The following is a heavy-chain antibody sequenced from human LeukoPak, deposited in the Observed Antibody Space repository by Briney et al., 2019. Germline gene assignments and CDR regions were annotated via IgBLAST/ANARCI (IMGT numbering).Heavy chain of an antibody. CDR3: AGAPNQDFFDY. Sequence: NTSETLSLTCAVYGGSFSGYYWSWLRQSPGKGLEWIGIISHSGSTNCNPSLESRVTISLDTAKNQFSLNLRSVTAADTAVYHCAGAPNQDFFDYWGQGTLVTVSS. J-gene: IGHJ4*02. CDR1: GGSFSGYY. D-gene: IGHD1-14*01. V-gene: IGHV4-34*01. CDR2: ISHSGST.